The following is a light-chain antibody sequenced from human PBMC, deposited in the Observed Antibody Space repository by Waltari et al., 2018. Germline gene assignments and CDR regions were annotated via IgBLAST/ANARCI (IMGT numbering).Light chain of an antibody. Sequence: QSLLTQPPSASGTPGQRVTIPCSGSTSRIGSNVVTWYHPPPRTPPPPLTFNNNPRPPGVPDRFSGSKSGTSASLAISGLQSEDEADYYCAAWDDSLNGWVFGGGTKVTVL. V-gene: IGLV1-44*01. CDR1: TSRIGSNV. CDR2: NNN. CDR3: AAWDDSLNGWV. J-gene: IGLJ3*02.